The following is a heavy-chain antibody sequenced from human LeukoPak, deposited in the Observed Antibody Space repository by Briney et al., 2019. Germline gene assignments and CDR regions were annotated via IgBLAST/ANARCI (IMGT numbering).Heavy chain of an antibody. CDR1: GFTFSSYC. V-gene: IGHV3-33*01. CDR3: ARDPIHPGTYYYYGTDV. CDR2: IWYDGSNK. J-gene: IGHJ6*02. Sequence: GGSLTLSCAASGFTFSSYCMYWVRQAPGKGLEWVAVIWYDGSNKYYPDSVKGRFTISRDNSKNTLYLQMNSLTADDTAVYYCARDPIHPGTYYYYGTDVWGQGTTVTVSS. D-gene: IGHD1-26*01.